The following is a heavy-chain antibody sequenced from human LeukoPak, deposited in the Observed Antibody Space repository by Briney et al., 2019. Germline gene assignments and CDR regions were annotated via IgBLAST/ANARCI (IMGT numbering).Heavy chain of an antibody. V-gene: IGHV4-31*03. J-gene: IGHJ4*02. CDR2: IYYSGST. CDR1: GGSISSGGYY. Sequence: SETLSLTCTVSGGSISSGGYYCSWIRQHPGKGLEWIGYIYYSGSTYYNPSLKSRVTISVDASKNQFSLKLSSVTAADTAVYYCARVAGLWFGEFYFDYWGQGTLVTVSS. CDR3: ARVAGLWFGEFYFDY. D-gene: IGHD3-10*01.